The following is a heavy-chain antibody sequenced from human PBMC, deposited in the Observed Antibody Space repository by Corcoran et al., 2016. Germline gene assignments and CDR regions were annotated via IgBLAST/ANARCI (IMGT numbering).Heavy chain of an antibody. CDR3: ARGSKEDTAMVTRDDYYYYGMDI. CDR2: INHSGST. D-gene: IGHD5-18*01. CDR1: GGSFSGYY. V-gene: IGHV4-34*01. Sequence: QVQLQQWGAGLLKPSETLSLTCAVYGGSFSGYYWSWIRQPPGKGLEWIGEINHSGSTNYNPSLKSRVTISVDTSKNQFSLKLSTVTAADTAVYYCARGSKEDTAMVTRDDYYYYGMDIWGQGTTVTVSS. J-gene: IGHJ6*02.